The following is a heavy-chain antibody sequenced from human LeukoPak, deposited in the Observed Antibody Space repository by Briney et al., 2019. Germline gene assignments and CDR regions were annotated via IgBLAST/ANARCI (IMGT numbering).Heavy chain of an antibody. J-gene: IGHJ3*02. CDR3: ARDLTSGAILRWGAFDI. D-gene: IGHD3-16*01. CDR2: IIPIFGTA. V-gene: IGHV1-69*13. Sequence: ASVKVSCKASGGTFSSYAISWVRQAPGQGLEWMGGIIPIFGTANYAQKFQGRVTITADESTSTAYMELSSLRSEDTAVYYCARDLTSGAILRWGAFDIWGQGTMVTVSS. CDR1: GGTFSSYA.